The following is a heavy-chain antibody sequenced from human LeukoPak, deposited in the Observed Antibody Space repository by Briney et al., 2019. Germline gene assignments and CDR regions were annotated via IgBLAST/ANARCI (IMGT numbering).Heavy chain of an antibody. CDR1: GGSISSYY. CDR2: IYTSGST. V-gene: IGHV4-4*07. CDR3: ARDPPPDYSGPYYYMDV. D-gene: IGHD4-11*01. J-gene: IGHJ6*03. Sequence: SETLSLTCTVSGGSISSYYWSWIRQPAGKGLEWIGRIYTSGSTNYNPSLKSRVTMSVDTSKNQFSLKLSSVTAADTAVYYCARDPPPDYSGPYYYMDVWGKGTTVTVSS.